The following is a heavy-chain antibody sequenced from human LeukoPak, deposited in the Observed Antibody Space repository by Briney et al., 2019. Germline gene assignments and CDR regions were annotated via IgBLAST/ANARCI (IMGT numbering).Heavy chain of an antibody. CDR3: ARDSGSVRYFDY. J-gene: IGHJ4*02. D-gene: IGHD6-25*01. CDR2: ISYDGSNK. Sequence: GGSLRLSCAASGFTFSSYGMHWVRQAPGKGLEWVAVISYDGSNKYYADSVKGRFTISRDNAKNSLYLQMNSLRAEDTAVYYCARDSGSVRYFDYWGQGTLVTVSS. V-gene: IGHV3-30*03. CDR1: GFTFSSYG.